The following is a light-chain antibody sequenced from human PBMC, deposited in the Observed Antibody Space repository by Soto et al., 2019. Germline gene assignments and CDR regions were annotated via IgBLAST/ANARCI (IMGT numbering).Light chain of an antibody. CDR3: QQYNSYPYT. V-gene: IGKV1-5*01. J-gene: IGKJ2*01. Sequence: DIQMTQPPSTLSASVGDRVTITCRARQSVSHWLAWYQQKPGKAPKLLIYDVSSLQSGIPSRFSGSGSGTEFTLTISSLQPDDFATYYCQQYNSYPYTFGQGTKVDIK. CDR2: DVS. CDR1: QSVSHW.